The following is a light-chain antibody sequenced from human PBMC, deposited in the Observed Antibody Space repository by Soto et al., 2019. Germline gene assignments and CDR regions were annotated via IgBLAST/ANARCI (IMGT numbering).Light chain of an antibody. CDR1: QTISSW. J-gene: IGKJ1*01. CDR2: NAS. CDR3: QQYNSYPWT. Sequence: IQMTQSPSTLSVSVGDRFAVTCRASQTISSWLAWYQQKPGKAPKLLIYNASSLESGVPSRFSGTGSGTEFTLTISSLQPDDFATFYCQQYNSYPWTFGQGTKVDIK. V-gene: IGKV1-5*03.